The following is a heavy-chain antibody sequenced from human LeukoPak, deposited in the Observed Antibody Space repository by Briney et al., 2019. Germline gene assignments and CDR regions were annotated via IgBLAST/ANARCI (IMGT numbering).Heavy chain of an antibody. J-gene: IGHJ4*02. CDR1: GFTFSSYS. CDR2: INSSSSYI. V-gene: IGHV3-21*01. CDR3: ASDLGYCSGGSCDSDY. Sequence: GGSLRLSCAASGFTFSSYSMNWVRQAPGKGLEWVSSINSSSSYIYYADSVKGRFTISRDNAKNSLYLQMNSLRAEDTAVSYCASDLGYCSGGSCDSDYWGQGTLVTVSS. D-gene: IGHD2-15*01.